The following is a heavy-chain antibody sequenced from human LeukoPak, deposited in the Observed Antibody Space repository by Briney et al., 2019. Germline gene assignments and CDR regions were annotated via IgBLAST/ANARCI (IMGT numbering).Heavy chain of an antibody. D-gene: IGHD5-24*01. J-gene: IGHJ6*03. CDR1: GITFSSHA. Sequence: PGGSLRLSCAASGITFSSHAMGWVRQAPGKGLEWVSLISGSGGHTYYGDSVKGRFTISRDNSTNRLYLQMNSLRPEDTAVYYCAKGGAATMRDGYNYYYYYMEAWGRGTTVTVSS. CDR3: AKGGAATMRDGYNYYYYYMEA. V-gene: IGHV3-23*01. CDR2: ISGSGGHT.